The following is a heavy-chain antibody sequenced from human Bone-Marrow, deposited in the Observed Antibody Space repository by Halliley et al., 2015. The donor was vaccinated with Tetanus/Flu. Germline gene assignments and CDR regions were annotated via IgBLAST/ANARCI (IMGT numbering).Heavy chain of an antibody. Sequence: KGLEWIGFIFYTGTTYYNPSLESRVTIAVDTSRNQFSLKVTSMSAADTAVYYCARDGALGGIDSWGRGTLVTVSS. J-gene: IGHJ5*01. CDR3: ARDGALGGIDS. CDR2: IFYTGTT. V-gene: IGHV4-31*02. D-gene: IGHD3-16*01.